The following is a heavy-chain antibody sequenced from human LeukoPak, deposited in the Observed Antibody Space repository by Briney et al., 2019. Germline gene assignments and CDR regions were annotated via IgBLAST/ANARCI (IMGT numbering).Heavy chain of an antibody. CDR3: ARDTLYSSSAGWFDP. CDR2: INPNSGGT. D-gene: IGHD6-6*01. V-gene: IGHV1-2*02. CDR1: GYTFTGYY. Sequence: ASVKLSCKASGYTFTGYYMHWVRQAPGQGLEWMGWINPNSGGTNYAQKFQGRVTMTRDTSISTAYMELSRLRSDDTAVYYCARDTLYSSSAGWFDPWGQGTLVTVSS. J-gene: IGHJ5*02.